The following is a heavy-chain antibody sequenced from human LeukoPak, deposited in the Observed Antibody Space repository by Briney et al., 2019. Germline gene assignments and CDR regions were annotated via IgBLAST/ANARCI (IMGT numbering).Heavy chain of an antibody. CDR2: TSGSGGST. J-gene: IGHJ4*02. CDR1: GFTFSSYA. D-gene: IGHD3-3*01. CDR3: AKGSVYDFWSGYSRHLNY. V-gene: IGHV3-23*01. Sequence: GVSLRLSCAASGFTFSSYAMSWVRQAPGKGLEWVSATSGSGGSTYYADSVKGRFTISRDNSKNTLYLQMNSLRAEDTAVYYCAKGSVYDFWSGYSRHLNYWGQGTLVTVSS.